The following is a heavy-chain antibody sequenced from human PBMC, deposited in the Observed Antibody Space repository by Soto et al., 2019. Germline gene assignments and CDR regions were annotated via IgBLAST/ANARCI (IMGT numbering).Heavy chain of an antibody. Sequence: PEESLKISCTAAGYAFTSYWIALVRQMPGKGLEWMGIIYPGDSDTRYSPSFQGQVTISVDKSITTAYLQWSSLKASDTAMYYCARGYCTTTICDPWFDPWGQGTLVTVSS. CDR3: ARGYCTTTICDPWFDP. CDR1: GYAFTSYW. V-gene: IGHV5-51*01. J-gene: IGHJ5*02. CDR2: IYPGDSDT. D-gene: IGHD2-2*01.